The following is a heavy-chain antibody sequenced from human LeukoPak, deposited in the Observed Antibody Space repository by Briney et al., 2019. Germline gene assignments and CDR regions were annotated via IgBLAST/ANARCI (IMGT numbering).Heavy chain of an antibody. CDR3: ARGGSLAAAPHRYYFDY. V-gene: IGHV1-8*01. Sequence: ASVKVSCKASGYTFTSYDINWVRQATGQGLEWMGWMNPNSGNTGYAQKFQGRVTMTRNTSISTAYMELSSLRSEDTAVFYCARGGSLAAAPHRYYFDYWGQGTPVTVSS. D-gene: IGHD6-19*01. J-gene: IGHJ4*02. CDR1: GYTFTSYD. CDR2: MNPNSGNT.